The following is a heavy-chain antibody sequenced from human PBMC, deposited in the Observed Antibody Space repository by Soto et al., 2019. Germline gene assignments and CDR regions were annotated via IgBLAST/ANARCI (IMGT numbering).Heavy chain of an antibody. CDR1: GYAFTGYF. J-gene: IGHJ5*02. D-gene: IGHD3-10*01. CDR3: ARVIRGAYYNSPLDT. V-gene: IGHV1-2*02. Sequence: ASVKVSCKASGYAFTGYFMHWVRQAPGQGLEWMGWINPYSGGADYAQSFQGRVTMTRDTSISTVYMELSRLRFDDTAVYYCARVIRGAYYNSPLDTCGQGTAVTVSS. CDR2: INPYSGGA.